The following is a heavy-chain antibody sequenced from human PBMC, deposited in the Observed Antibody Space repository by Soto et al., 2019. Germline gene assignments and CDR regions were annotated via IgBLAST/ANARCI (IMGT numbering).Heavy chain of an antibody. J-gene: IGHJ4*02. Sequence: GGSLRLSCAASGFSFTNFAMSWVRQTPGKGLEWVAGIGASGDITWYADSVKGRLSISRDNSKNTLYLQLNSLRFEDTAVYYCAKDDFTDRGDDYFDYWGPGTLVTVSS. V-gene: IGHV3-23*01. CDR1: GFSFTNFA. CDR2: IGASGDIT. D-gene: IGHD2-21*02. CDR3: AKDDFTDRGDDYFDY.